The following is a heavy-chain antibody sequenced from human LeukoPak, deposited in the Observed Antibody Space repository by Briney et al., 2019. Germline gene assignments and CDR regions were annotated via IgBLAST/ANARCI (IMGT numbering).Heavy chain of an antibody. D-gene: IGHD3-16*01. CDR3: ARGVVITFGGAADY. J-gene: IGHJ4*02. CDR1: GDSITGYY. V-gene: IGHV4-39*07. CDR2: IYYTGNT. Sequence: SETLSLTCSVSGDSITGYYWGWIRQPPGKGLEWIGNIYYTGNTYYNSSLKSRVTISIDTSKNQFSLKLNSVTAADTAVYYCARGVVITFGGAADYWGQGTLVTVSS.